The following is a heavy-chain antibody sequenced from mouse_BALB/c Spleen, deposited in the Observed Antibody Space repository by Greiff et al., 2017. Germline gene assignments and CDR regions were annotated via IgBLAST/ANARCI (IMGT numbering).Heavy chain of an antibody. V-gene: IGHV1-4*02. CDR1: GYTFTSYT. J-gene: IGHJ4*01. CDR3: ARNYRYGGYAMDY. D-gene: IGHD2-14*01. CDR2: INPSSGYT. Sequence: QVQLQQSAAELARPGASVKMSCKASGYTFTSYTMHWVKQRPGQGLEWIGYINPSSGYTEYNQKFKDKTTLTADKSSSTAYMQLSSLTSEDSAVYYCARNYRYGGYAMDYWGQGTSVTVSS.